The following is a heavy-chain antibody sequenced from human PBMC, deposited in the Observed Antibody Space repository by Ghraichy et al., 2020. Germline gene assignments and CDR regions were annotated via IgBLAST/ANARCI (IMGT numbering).Heavy chain of an antibody. CDR2: IYDSGIT. CDR1: GGSISSGGYY. D-gene: IGHD5-24*01. J-gene: IGHJ4*02. CDR3: ARARSRGDGYTLGRDYFDY. V-gene: IGHV4-31*03. Sequence: SETLSLTCTVSGGSISSGGYYWSWIRQHPGKGLEWIGNIYDSGITYYNPSLQSRVIISIESSKNRFSLRLTSVTAADTAVYFCARARSRGDGYTLGRDYFDYWGQGTLVTVSS.